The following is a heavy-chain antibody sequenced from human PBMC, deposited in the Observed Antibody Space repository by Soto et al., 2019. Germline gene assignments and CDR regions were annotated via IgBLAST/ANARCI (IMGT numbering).Heavy chain of an antibody. CDR1: GDTFTDYY. J-gene: IGHJ4*02. V-gene: IGHV1-46*01. Sequence: QVQLMQSGAEVKKPGASVKVSCKASGDTFTDYYIHWVRQAPGQGLEWMGTVNPSGGHTTYAQHFLGRVTKTKDPSTSTLYVKLTSMTSDYAAIYYCARGGHVVVVTAAWDCWGKGTLVTVSS. D-gene: IGHD2-21*02. CDR3: ARGGHVVVVTAAWDC. CDR2: VNPSGGHT.